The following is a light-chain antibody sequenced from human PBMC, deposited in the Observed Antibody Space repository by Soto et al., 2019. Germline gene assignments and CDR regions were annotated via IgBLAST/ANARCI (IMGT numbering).Light chain of an antibody. Sequence: DIQMTQSPPSLSASVGDRVTITCRPSRGIGNALAWYQQKPGTVPKLLIHSASTLQSGVPPRFSGSGSGTDFTLTISSLQPEDVASYYCQKYDSAPTFGPGTKVDIK. CDR1: RGIGNA. CDR3: QKYDSAPT. J-gene: IGKJ1*01. CDR2: SAS. V-gene: IGKV1-27*01.